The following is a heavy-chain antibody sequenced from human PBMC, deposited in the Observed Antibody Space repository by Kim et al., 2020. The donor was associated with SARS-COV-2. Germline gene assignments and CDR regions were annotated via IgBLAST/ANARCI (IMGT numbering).Heavy chain of an antibody. D-gene: IGHD5-12*01. CDR3: ARLSGYSQYFYYFMDV. CDR2: IYYSGST. V-gene: IGHV4-39*01. CDR1: GGSISSSSYY. Sequence: SETLSLTCTVSGGSISSSSYYWGWIRQPPGKGLEWIGSIYYSGSTYYNPSLKSRITISVDTSKNQFSLKLSSVTAADAAVYYCARLSGYSQYFYYFMDVWGKGTTVTVSS. J-gene: IGHJ6*03.